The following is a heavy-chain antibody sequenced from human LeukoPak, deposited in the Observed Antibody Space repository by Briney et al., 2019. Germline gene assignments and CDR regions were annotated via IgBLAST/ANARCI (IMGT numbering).Heavy chain of an antibody. CDR2: ISGGGGST. CDR3: AKDRVVRGLVYFDY. Sequence: GGSLRLSCAASGFTFSSYAMSWVRQAPGKGLEWVSSISGGGGSTYYADSAKGRFTISSDNTKNTLYLQMNSLRGEDRAVYYCAKDRVVRGLVYFDYWGQGTVVSVSS. J-gene: IGHJ4*02. CDR1: GFTFSSYA. D-gene: IGHD3-10*01. V-gene: IGHV3-23*01.